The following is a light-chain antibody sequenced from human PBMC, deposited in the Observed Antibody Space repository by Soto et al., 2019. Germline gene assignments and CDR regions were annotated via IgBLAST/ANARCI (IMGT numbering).Light chain of an antibody. J-gene: IGKJ4*01. V-gene: IGKV1-9*01. CDR3: QQLSSFPLT. Sequence: IQLTQSPSSLAASIGDRVTLSCRASQFISSYLAWYQLKPGKAPELLIFGASTVRSGVSSRFSGSGSGTDFTLTISSLQPEDSATYYYQQLSSFPLTFGGGTLVAIK. CDR1: QFISSY. CDR2: GAS.